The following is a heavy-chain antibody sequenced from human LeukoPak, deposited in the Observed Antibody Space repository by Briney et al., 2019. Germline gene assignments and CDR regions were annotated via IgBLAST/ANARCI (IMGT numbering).Heavy chain of an antibody. D-gene: IGHD2-2*01. CDR3: AKDGGDIVVVPAATFDL. V-gene: IGHV3-21*01. CDR2: ISSSSSYI. Sequence: GGSLRLSCAASGFTFSNYSMNWVRQAPGKGLEWVSSISSSSSYIYYADSVKGRFTISRDNSKNTLYLQMNSLRAEDTAVYYCAKDGGDIVVVPAATFDLWGRGTLVTVSS. J-gene: IGHJ2*01. CDR1: GFTFSNYS.